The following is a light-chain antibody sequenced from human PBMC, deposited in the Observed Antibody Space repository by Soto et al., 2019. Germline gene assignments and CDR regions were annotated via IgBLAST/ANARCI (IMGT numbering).Light chain of an antibody. CDR1: QSVSNN. J-gene: IGKJ1*01. V-gene: IGKV3-15*01. Sequence: EIVMTQSPATLSVSPGERATLSCRASQSVSNNLVWYQQKPGQAPRLLIYGASTRATGIPARFSGSGSGTEFTLIISSLQSEDFAIYYCQQYNNWPRTFGQGTKVEIK. CDR3: QQYNNWPRT. CDR2: GAS.